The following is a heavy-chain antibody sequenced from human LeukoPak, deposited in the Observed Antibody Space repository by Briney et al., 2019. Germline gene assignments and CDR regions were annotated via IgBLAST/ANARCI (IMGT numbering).Heavy chain of an antibody. CDR2: ISYDGSNK. Sequence: GGSLRLSCAASGFTVSSNYMSWVRQAPGKGLEWVAVISYDGSNKYYADSVKGRFTISRDNSKNTLYLQMNSLRAEDTAVYYCARDRSYSSSWYPIFDYWGQGTLVTVSS. V-gene: IGHV3-30*03. J-gene: IGHJ4*02. CDR3: ARDRSYSSSWYPIFDY. CDR1: GFTVSSNY. D-gene: IGHD6-13*01.